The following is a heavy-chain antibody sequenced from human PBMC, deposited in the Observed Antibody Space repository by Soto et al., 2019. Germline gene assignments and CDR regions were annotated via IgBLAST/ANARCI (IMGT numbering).Heavy chain of an antibody. CDR2: INHVGSP. V-gene: IGHV4-34*01. D-gene: IGHD6-6*01. J-gene: IGHJ6*02. CDR3: ARVRSSIPSRRGIGYYGMDV. CDR1: GGSLSGDQ. Sequence: QVQLQQWGGGLLKPSETLSLTCVVNGGSLSGDQWSWIRQPPGKGLEWIGEINHVGSPSYNPSLKSRVTISDATSKNQLSLKLSSVTDADTAVYYCARVRSSIPSRRGIGYYGMDVWGQGTTVTVSS.